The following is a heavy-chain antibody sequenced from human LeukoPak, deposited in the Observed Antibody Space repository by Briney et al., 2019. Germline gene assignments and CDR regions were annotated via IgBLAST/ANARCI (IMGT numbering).Heavy chain of an antibody. Sequence: GGSLRLSCAASGVTLSNYAMSWARQAPGKGLEWVSGISSSGSGGNTYYADSVKGRFTISRDSSRNTLFLHMNTLRAEDTAVYYCARDSNSYGSGATIDYWGQGTLVTVSS. D-gene: IGHD3-10*01. CDR1: GVTLSNYA. CDR2: ISSSGSGGNT. V-gene: IGHV3-23*01. J-gene: IGHJ4*02. CDR3: ARDSNSYGSGATIDY.